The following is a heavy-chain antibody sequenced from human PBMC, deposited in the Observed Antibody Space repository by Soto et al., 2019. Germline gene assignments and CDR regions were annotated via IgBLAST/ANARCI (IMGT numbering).Heavy chain of an antibody. J-gene: IGHJ6*02. CDR1: GFTFSSYA. D-gene: IGHD2-2*01. Sequence: GGSLRLSCAASGFTFSSYAMHWVRQAPGKGLEWVAVLSYDGSNKYYADSVKGRFTISRDNSKNTLYLQMNSLRAEDTAVYYCARDAFIVVVPAAKPTYYYYGMDVWGQGTTVTVSS. CDR3: ARDAFIVVVPAAKPTYYYYGMDV. CDR2: LSYDGSNK. V-gene: IGHV3-30-3*01.